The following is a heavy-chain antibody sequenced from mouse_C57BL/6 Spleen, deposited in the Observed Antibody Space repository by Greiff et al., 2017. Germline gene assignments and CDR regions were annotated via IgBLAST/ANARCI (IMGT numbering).Heavy chain of an antibody. CDR1: GFTFSNYW. D-gene: IGHD2-4*01. V-gene: IGHV6-3*01. CDR3: TPLHYDPFAY. CDR2: IRLKSDNYAT. J-gene: IGHJ3*01. Sequence: DVMLVESGGGLVQPGGSMKLSCVASGFTFSNYWMNWVRQSPEKGLEWVAQIRLKSDNYATHYAESVKGRFTISRDDSKSSVYLQMNNLRAEDTGIYYCTPLHYDPFAYWGQGTLVTVSA.